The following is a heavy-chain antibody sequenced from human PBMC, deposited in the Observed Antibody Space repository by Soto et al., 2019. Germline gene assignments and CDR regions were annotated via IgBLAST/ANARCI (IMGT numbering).Heavy chain of an antibody. CDR1: GYTFTSYG. D-gene: IGHD6-19*01. CDR3: ARDREVAGKLDYFDY. J-gene: IGHJ4*02. CDR2: ISAYNGNT. V-gene: IGHV1-18*01. Sequence: ASVKVSCKASGYTFTSYGISWVRQAPGQGLEWMGWISAYNGNTNYAQKLQGRVIMTTDTSTSTAYMELRSLRSDDTAVYYCARDREVAGKLDYFDYWGQGTLVTVSS.